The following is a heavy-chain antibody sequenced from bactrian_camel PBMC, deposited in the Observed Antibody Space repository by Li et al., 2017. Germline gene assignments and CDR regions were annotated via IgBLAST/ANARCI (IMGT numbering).Heavy chain of an antibody. Sequence: HVQLVESGGGSVQAGGSLNLSCATSGYSSLCMGWFRQVPGKERELIASVHTSSGRSYYADSVKGRFTISQDKAKNTLYLQMNSLKPDDTSMYYCAALRPGGWAAEECLTATSTLRDFSYWGQG. CDR1: GYSSLC. CDR2: VHTSSGRS. J-gene: IGHJ6*01. CDR3: AALRPGGWAAEECLTATSTLRDFSY. V-gene: IGHV3S54*01. D-gene: IGHD8*01.